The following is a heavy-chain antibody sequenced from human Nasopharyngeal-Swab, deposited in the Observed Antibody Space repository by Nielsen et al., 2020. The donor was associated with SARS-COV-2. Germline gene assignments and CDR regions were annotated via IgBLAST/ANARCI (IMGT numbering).Heavy chain of an antibody. CDR1: GFTFSSYG. Sequence: GESLKISCAASGFTFSSYGMNWVRQAPGKGLEWVSSISSSTTYIYYADSVKGRFTISRDNAKNSLYLQMNSLRAEDTAVYYCARDGLDYDFWSAYFMDVWGQGTTVTVSS. D-gene: IGHD3-3*01. V-gene: IGHV3-21*01. CDR2: ISSSTTYI. CDR3: ARDGLDYDFWSAYFMDV. J-gene: IGHJ6*02.